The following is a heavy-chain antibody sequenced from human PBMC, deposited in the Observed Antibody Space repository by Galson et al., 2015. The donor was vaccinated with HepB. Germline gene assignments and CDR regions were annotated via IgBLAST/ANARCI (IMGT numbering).Heavy chain of an antibody. J-gene: IGHJ2*01. V-gene: IGHV4-4*02. CDR2: IYHSGST. CDR3: ARRGEWVAVAGRHWYFDL. Sequence: ETLSLTCAVSGGSISSSNWWSWVRQPPGKGLEWIGEIYHSGSTNYNPSLKSRVTISVDKSKNQFSLKLSSVTAADTAVYYCARRGEWVAVAGRHWYFDLWGRGTLVTVSS. CDR1: GGSISSSNW. D-gene: IGHD6-13*01.